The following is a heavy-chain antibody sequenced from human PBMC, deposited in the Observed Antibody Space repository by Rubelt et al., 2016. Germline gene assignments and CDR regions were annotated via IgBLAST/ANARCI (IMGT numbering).Heavy chain of an antibody. J-gene: IGHJ4*02. D-gene: IGHD3-22*01. CDR3: ARFAIGGHSSGYLFDY. V-gene: IGHV1-2*02. Sequence: QVQLVQSGAEVKKPGASVKVSCKASGYTFTGYYMHWVRQAPGHGLEWMGWINPNSGGKNYARKFPGRVTMTRDTAISPAYMGLSRLRSDDTAVYYCARFAIGGHSSGYLFDYWGQGTLVTVSS. CDR1: GYTFTGYY. CDR2: INPNSGGK.